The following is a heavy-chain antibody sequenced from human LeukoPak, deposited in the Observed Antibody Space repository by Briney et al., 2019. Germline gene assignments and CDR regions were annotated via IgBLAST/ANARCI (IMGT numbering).Heavy chain of an antibody. CDR1: GYTFISNG. D-gene: IGHD3-10*01. V-gene: IGHV1-18*01. J-gene: IGHJ4*02. Sequence: GASVNVSCKASGYTFISNGINWVRQAPGQGLEWMGWISAYNGNTNYAQKLQGRVSMTTDTSTSTAYMELRSLRSDDTAVYYCARTYGSGSYYIDYWGQGTLVTVSS. CDR3: ARTYGSGSYYIDY. CDR2: ISAYNGNT.